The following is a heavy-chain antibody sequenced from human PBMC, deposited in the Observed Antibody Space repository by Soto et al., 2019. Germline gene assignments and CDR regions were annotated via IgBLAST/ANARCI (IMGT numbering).Heavy chain of an antibody. CDR3: ARHTGYSSGKRWFDP. CDR1: GGSISSYY. V-gene: IGHV4-59*01. Sequence: PSETLSLTCTVSGGSISSYYWSWIQQPPGKGLEWIGYIYYSGSTTYNPSLKSRVTISVDTSKNQFSLKLSSVTAADTAVYYCARHTGYSSGKRWFDPWGQGTLVTVSS. CDR2: IYYSGST. J-gene: IGHJ5*02. D-gene: IGHD6-19*01.